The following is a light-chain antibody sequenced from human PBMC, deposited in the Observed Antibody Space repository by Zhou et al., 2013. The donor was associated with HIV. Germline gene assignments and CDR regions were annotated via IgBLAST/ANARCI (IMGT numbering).Light chain of an antibody. V-gene: IGKV1-39*01. J-gene: IGKJ2*01. CDR3: QQSYSTHT. CDR1: QSINSY. Sequence: DIQMTQSPSSLSASVGDRVTITCRASQSINSYLNWYQQKPGKAPKLLIYAASSLQSGVPSRFSGSGSGTDFTLTISSLQPEDFATYYCQQSYSTHTFGQGTKTGDQT. CDR2: AAS.